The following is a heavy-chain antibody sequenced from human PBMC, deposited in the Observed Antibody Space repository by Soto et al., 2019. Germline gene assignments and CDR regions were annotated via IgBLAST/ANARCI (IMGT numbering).Heavy chain of an antibody. CDR3: ARGPLATGAFDY. Sequence: SETLSLTCTVSGCAIISYHWSSIRQPPGKGLAWIGYISYSGTTHYNPALKSRVTISVDTSKNQFSLKLSSVTAADTAVYYCARGPLATGAFDYWGQGTLVTVSS. CDR1: GCAIISYH. V-gene: IGHV4-59*01. CDR2: ISYSGTT. J-gene: IGHJ4*02. D-gene: IGHD3-10*01.